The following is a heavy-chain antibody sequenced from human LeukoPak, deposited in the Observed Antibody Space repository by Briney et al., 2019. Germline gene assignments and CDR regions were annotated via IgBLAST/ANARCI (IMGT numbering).Heavy chain of an antibody. Sequence: SETLSLTCAVYGGSFSGYHWSWIRQPPGKGLEWIGYIYYSGSTNYNPSLKSRVTISVDTSKNQFSLKLSSVTAADTAVYYCARCSLYYGFDYWGQGTLVTVSS. V-gene: IGHV4-59*01. CDR2: IYYSGST. D-gene: IGHD3-10*01. CDR1: GGSFSGYH. CDR3: ARCSLYYGFDY. J-gene: IGHJ4*02.